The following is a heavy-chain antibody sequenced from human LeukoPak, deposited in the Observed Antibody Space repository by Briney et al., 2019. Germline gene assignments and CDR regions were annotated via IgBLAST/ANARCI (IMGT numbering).Heavy chain of an antibody. CDR3: ARARETVAVDY. Sequence: SETLSLTCTVSGGSISSYYWSWIRQPPGKGLEWIGYIYYSGSTNYNPSLKSRVIISVDTSKNQFSLKMRSVTAADTAVYYCARARETVAVDYWGQGTLVTVSS. J-gene: IGHJ4*02. D-gene: IGHD6-19*01. CDR1: GGSISSYY. CDR2: IYYSGST. V-gene: IGHV4-59*12.